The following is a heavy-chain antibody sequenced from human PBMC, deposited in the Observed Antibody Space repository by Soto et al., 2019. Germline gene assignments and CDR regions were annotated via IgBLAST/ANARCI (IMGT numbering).Heavy chain of an antibody. V-gene: IGHV4-59*01. D-gene: IGHD5-18*01. CDR1: CGSIRSYY. Sequence: ETLSLTCTVSCGSIRSYYWTWIRQPPGKVLEWLGYIFYSGSTFYNPSLKSRVTISIHTSKSQFSLQLTSVTAADTAVYYCARGAADTAMVDSWGQGTLVTVSS. CDR3: ARGAADTAMVDS. J-gene: IGHJ4*02. CDR2: IFYSGST.